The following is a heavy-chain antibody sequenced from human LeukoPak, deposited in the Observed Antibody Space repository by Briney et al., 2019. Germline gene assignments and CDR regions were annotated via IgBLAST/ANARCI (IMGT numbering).Heavy chain of an antibody. V-gene: IGHV4-38-2*01. CDR3: ARSITMFGVVWDAFDI. CDR2: IYHSGST. CDR1: GYSIRSGYY. Sequence: SETLSLTCAASGYSIRSGYYWGWIRHPPGKGLEWIGSIYHSGSTYYNPSLKSRVTISVDTSKNQFSLKLSSVTAADTAVYYCARSITMFGVVWDAFDIWGQGTMVTVSS. D-gene: IGHD3-3*01. J-gene: IGHJ3*02.